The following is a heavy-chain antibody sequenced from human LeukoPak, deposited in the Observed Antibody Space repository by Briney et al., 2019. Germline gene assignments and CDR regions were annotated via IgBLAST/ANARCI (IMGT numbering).Heavy chain of an antibody. CDR1: GFTFSSYR. Sequence: GGSLRLSCAASGFTFSSYRINWVRQAPGKGLEWVSSISSSSSYIYYADSVKGRFTISRDNSKNTLYLQMNSLRAEDTAVYYCAKVSSGYLNRIDYWGQGTLVTVSS. D-gene: IGHD3-22*01. J-gene: IGHJ4*02. CDR2: ISSSSSYI. CDR3: AKVSSGYLNRIDY. V-gene: IGHV3-21*04.